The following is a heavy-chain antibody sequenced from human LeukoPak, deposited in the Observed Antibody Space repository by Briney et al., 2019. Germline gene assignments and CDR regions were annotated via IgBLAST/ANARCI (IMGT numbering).Heavy chain of an antibody. J-gene: IGHJ4*02. CDR2: NYHIGST. CDR3: ARHPRSYDCSGYYYAPIIDY. CDR1: GGSISGSSYY. D-gene: IGHD3-22*01. Sequence: PSETLSLTCTVSGGSISGSSYYWDWIRQPPGKGLEWIGSNYHIGSTYYNPSLKSRVTISVDTSKNQFSLKLSSVTAADTAVYFCARHPRSYDCSGYYYAPIIDYCGQGTLVTVSS. V-gene: IGHV4-39*01.